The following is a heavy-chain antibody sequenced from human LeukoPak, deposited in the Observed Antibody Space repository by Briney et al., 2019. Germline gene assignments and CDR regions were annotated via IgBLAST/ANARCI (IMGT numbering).Heavy chain of an antibody. CDR3: ATDRSLDYYDSSGSPSVY. D-gene: IGHD3-22*01. CDR1: GYTLTEVS. CDR2: FDPEDGET. V-gene: IGHV1-24*01. Sequence: ASVKVSCKVSGYTLTEVSMHWVRQAPGKGLEWMGGFDPEDGETIYAQKFQGRVTMTEDTSTDTAYMELSSLRSEDTAVYYCATDRSLDYYDSSGSPSVYWGQGTLVTVSS. J-gene: IGHJ4*02.